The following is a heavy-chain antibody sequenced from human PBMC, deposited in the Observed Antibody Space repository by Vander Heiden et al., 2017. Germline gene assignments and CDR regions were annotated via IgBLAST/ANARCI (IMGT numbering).Heavy chain of an antibody. CDR1: GGSVSSGSYF. J-gene: IGHJ4*02. V-gene: IGHV4-61*01. CDR2: IYYSGGT. Sequence: QVQLQESGPGLVKPSETLSLTCTVSGGSVSSGSYFWSWIRQPPGKGLEWIGYIYYSGGTNYNPSLKSRVTISVDTSKNQFSLKLSSVTAADTAVYYCARGRGAGGYYFDYWGQGTLVTVSS. D-gene: IGHD3-16*01. CDR3: ARGRGAGGYYFDY.